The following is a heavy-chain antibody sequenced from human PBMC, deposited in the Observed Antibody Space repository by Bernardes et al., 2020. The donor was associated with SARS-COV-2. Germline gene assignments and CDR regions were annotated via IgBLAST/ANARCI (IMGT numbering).Heavy chain of an antibody. D-gene: IGHD5-18*01. Sequence: SETLSLTRTVSGGSISSGNSYWSWIRHPAGKRLEWIGRIYTSGSTDYNPSLKSRVTISVDTSKNQFSLKLTSVIAADTAVYYCARVDTAMDYYFDYWGQGTLVTVSS. J-gene: IGHJ4*02. CDR1: GGSISSGNSY. CDR3: ARVDTAMDYYFDY. V-gene: IGHV4-61*02. CDR2: IYTSGST.